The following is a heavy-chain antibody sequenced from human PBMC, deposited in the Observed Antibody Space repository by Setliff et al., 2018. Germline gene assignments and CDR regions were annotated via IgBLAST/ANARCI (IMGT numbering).Heavy chain of an antibody. CDR1: GFTFSTFW. V-gene: IGHV3-7*03. D-gene: IGHD3-9*01. CDR3: ARVDDTAEGD. CDR2: IKEDGSEK. Sequence: GGSLRLSCAASGFTFSTFWMSWVRQAPGKGLEWVANIKEDGSEKYYVDSVKGRFTISRDNAKNSLDLQMNSLRAGDTAVYYCARVDDTAEGDWGQGTLVTVSS. J-gene: IGHJ4*02.